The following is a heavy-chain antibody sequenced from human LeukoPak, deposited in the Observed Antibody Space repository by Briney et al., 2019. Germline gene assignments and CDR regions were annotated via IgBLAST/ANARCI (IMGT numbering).Heavy chain of an antibody. CDR1: GYTFASYD. J-gene: IGHJ4*02. CDR3: ARDPSLGYCSGGSCYRFDH. CDR2: MNPVSTNT. D-gene: IGHD2-15*01. Sequence: RASVKVSCTASGYTFASYDTNWVRQAPGQGLEWMGWMNPVSTNTGYAQKFQGRVTLTRDTSMSTAYMELSRLTSEDTAVYYCARDPSLGYCSGGSCYRFDHWGQGTLVAVSS. V-gene: IGHV1-8*01.